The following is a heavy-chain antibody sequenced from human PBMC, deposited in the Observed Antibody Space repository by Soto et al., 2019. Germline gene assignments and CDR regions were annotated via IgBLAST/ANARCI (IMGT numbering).Heavy chain of an antibody. V-gene: IGHV1-3*01. Sequence: ASVKVSCKASGYTFTSYAMHWVRQAPGQRLEWMGWINAGNGNTKYSQKFQGRVTITRDTSASTAYMELSSLRSEDTAVYYCAGGEAKVVAATNHYYYYGMDVWGQGTTVTVSS. CDR3: AGGEAKVVAATNHYYYYGMDV. CDR1: GYTFTSYA. D-gene: IGHD2-15*01. J-gene: IGHJ6*02. CDR2: INAGNGNT.